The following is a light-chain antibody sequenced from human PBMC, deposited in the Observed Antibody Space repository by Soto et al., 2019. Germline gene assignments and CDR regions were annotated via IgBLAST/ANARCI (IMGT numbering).Light chain of an antibody. CDR2: YRSDSDK. CDR3: MIWHTSAWV. V-gene: IGLV5-45*03. CDR1: SGINVGTYR. Sequence: QLVLTQPSSLSASPGASASLTCTLRSGINVGTYRIFWYQQKPGSPPQYLLMYRSDSDKRQGSGVPSRFSGSKDDSANAGILLISGLQSEDEADYYCMIWHTSAWVFGGGTKLTVL. J-gene: IGLJ3*02.